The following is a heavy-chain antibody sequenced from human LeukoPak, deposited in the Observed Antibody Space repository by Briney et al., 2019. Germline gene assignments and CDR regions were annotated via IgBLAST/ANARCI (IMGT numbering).Heavy chain of an antibody. CDR2: ISYDGSNK. D-gene: IGHD3-16*02. CDR3: AKDSRIDYVWGSYRSPLDY. V-gene: IGHV3-30*18. Sequence: PGGSLRLSCAASGFTFSSYGMHWVRQAPGKGLEWVAVISYDGSNKYYADSVKGRFTISRDNSKNTLYLQMNSLRAEDTAVYYCAKDSRIDYVWGSYRSPLDYWGQGTLVTVSS. CDR1: GFTFSSYG. J-gene: IGHJ4*02.